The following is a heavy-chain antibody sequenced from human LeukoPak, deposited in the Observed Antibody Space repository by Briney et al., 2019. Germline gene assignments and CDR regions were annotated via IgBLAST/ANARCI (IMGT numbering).Heavy chain of an antibody. Sequence: GESLKISCKGSGYPFSSYWIGWVRQMPGKGLEWMGIIYPGDSDTRYSPSLQGQVTISVDTSIGTAYLQWSSLKASDTAIYYCARQNDFRLDYWGQGTLVTVSS. CDR3: ARQNDFRLDY. D-gene: IGHD3-3*01. CDR2: IYPGDSDT. CDR1: GYPFSSYW. V-gene: IGHV5-51*01. J-gene: IGHJ4*02.